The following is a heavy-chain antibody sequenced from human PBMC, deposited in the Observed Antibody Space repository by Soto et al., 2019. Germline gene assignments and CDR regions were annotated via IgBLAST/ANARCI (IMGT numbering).Heavy chain of an antibody. CDR1: GGSINSGGYC. V-gene: IGHV4-31*03. CDR3: SRGTHV. D-gene: IGHD3-10*01. CDR2: ISYGGST. J-gene: IGHJ4*02. Sequence: QVQLQESGPGLVKPSQTLSLTCTDSGGSINSGGYCWSWIRQHPGKGLDWIGCISYGGSTSYNPSPQSRVTISVHTSPNQFSLKLTSVPAADTAVYYCSRGTHVWGQGALISVSS.